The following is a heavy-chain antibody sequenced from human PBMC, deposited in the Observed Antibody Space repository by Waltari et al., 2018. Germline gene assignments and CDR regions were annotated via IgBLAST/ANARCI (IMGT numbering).Heavy chain of an antibody. V-gene: IGHV3-33*01. D-gene: IGHD6-19*01. CDR2: IWYDGSNK. Sequence: QVQLVESGGGVVQPGRSLRLSCAASGFTFSSYGMHWVRQAPGKGLEWVAVIWYDGSNKYYADSVKGRFTISRDNSKNTLYLQMNSLRAEDTAVYYCATLQWLGLPDAFDIWGQGTMVTVSS. J-gene: IGHJ3*02. CDR1: GFTFSSYG. CDR3: ATLQWLGLPDAFDI.